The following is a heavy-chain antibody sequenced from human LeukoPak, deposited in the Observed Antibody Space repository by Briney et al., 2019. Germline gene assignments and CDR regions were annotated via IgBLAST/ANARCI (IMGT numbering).Heavy chain of an antibody. J-gene: IGHJ4*02. D-gene: IGHD5-24*01. Sequence: QTGGFLRLSCVATGFPFSIYRLTWVRQAPWKGLEWVDNIKQDGSKKSYVDSVKGRFTISRDNAKNSLYLQMNSLRAEDTAIYYCTRVGYIDEGIDYWGQGTLVTVSS. CDR3: TRVGYIDEGIDY. CDR1: GFPFSIYR. CDR2: IKQDGSKK. V-gene: IGHV3-7*04.